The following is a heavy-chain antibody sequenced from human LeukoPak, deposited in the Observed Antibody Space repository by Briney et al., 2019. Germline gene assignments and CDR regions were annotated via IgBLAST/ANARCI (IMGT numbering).Heavy chain of an antibody. CDR3: AKDHEGGFGY. Sequence: PGRSLRLSCAASGFTFNKHAMHWVRQAPGKGLEWVAVISYDGSNKFYADPMKGRFTISRDNSENTVYLQMNSLRPEDTGIYYCAKDHEGGFGYWGQGTLVTVSS. V-gene: IGHV3-30-3*01. CDR2: ISYDGSNK. J-gene: IGHJ4*02. D-gene: IGHD5-12*01. CDR1: GFTFNKHA.